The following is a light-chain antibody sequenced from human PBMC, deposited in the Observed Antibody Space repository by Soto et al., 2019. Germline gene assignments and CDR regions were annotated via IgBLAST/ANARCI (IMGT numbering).Light chain of an antibody. CDR3: AAWDDSLNGVV. V-gene: IGLV1-44*01. Sequence: QAVVTQPPSASGTPGQRVTISCSGSSSNIASNAVNWYHQLPGTAPKLLIYSNNQRPSGVPDRFSGSKSGTSASLAISGLQSEDEADYYCAAWDDSLNGVVFGGGTQLTVL. CDR2: SNN. CDR1: SSNIASNA. J-gene: IGLJ2*01.